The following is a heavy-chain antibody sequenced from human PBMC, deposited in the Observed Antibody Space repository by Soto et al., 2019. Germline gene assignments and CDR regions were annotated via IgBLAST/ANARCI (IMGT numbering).Heavy chain of an antibody. CDR2: FVPMFSSS. Sequence: QVQLVQSGAEVRKPGSSVNVSCKASGTTFSTHGIHWVRQAPGQGLEWMGGFVPMFSSSYYAQKFQGRLTIVADESTNSAYMELSSLRADDSAIYYCARSGGTYYFDHWGQGTLVTVSS. CDR3: ARSGGTYYFDH. V-gene: IGHV1-69*01. J-gene: IGHJ4*02. D-gene: IGHD1-1*01. CDR1: GTTFSTHG.